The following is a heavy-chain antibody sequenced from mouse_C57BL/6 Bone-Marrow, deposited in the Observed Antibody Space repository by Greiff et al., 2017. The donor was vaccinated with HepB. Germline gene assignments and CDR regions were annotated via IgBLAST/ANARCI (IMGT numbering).Heavy chain of an antibody. V-gene: IGHV10-1*01. CDR3: VRHRVDWYFDV. J-gene: IGHJ1*03. CDR2: IRSKSNNYAT. CDR1: GFSFNTYA. Sequence: EVKLKESGGGLVQPKGSLKLSCAASGFSFNTYAMNWVRQAPGKGLEWVARIRSKSNNYATYYADSVKDRFTISRDDSESMLYLQMNNLKTEDTAMYYCVRHRVDWYFDVWGTGTTVTVSS. D-gene: IGHD1-1*01.